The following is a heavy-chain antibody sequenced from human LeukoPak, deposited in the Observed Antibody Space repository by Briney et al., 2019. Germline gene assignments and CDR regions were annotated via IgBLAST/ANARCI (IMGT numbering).Heavy chain of an antibody. CDR1: GYTFTNYY. Sequence: GASVKVSCKASGYTFTNYYIHWVRQAPGQGLEWMGRIIPILGIANYAQKFQGRVTITADKSTSTAYMELSSLRSEDTAVYYCAREGSGYCSSTSCYDGGYYYYGMDVWGQGTTVTVSS. CDR3: AREGSGYCSSTSCYDGGYYYYGMDV. J-gene: IGHJ6*02. V-gene: IGHV1-69*04. D-gene: IGHD2-2*01. CDR2: IIPILGIA.